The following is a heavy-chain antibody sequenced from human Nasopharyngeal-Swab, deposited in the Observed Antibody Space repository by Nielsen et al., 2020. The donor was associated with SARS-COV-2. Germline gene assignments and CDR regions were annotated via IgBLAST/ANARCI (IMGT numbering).Heavy chain of an antibody. V-gene: IGHV4-39*07. CDR2: IYYSGST. D-gene: IGHD4-23*01. CDR1: GGSISSSSYY. CDR3: ARDTLYGGNDY. Sequence: ESLKISCTVSGGSISSSSYYWGWIRQPPGKGLEWIGSIYYSGSTYYNPSLKSRVTISVDTSKNQFSLKLSSVTAAGTAVYYCARDTLYGGNDYWGQGTLVTVSS. J-gene: IGHJ4*02.